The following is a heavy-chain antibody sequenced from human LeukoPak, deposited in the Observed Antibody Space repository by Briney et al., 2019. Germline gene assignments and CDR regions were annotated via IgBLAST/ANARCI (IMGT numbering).Heavy chain of an antibody. D-gene: IGHD2-15*01. V-gene: IGHV3-23*05. J-gene: IGHJ4*02. Sequence: GGSLRLSCAASGFTFSSYGMSWVRQAPGKGLEWVSAIETGGASTYYADSVKGRFSISRDNSKNTLYLQMNSLRAEDTAVYYCAKAPVTSCRGAFCYPFDYWGQGTLVTVSS. CDR1: GFTFSSYG. CDR2: IETGGAST. CDR3: AKAPVTSCRGAFCYPFDY.